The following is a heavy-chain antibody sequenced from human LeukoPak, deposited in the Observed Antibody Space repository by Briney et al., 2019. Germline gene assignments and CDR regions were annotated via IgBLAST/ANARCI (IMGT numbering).Heavy chain of an antibody. J-gene: IGHJ4*02. CDR3: ARERKSGRRIFDY. CDR1: GFSVSSNY. Sequence: GGSLRLSCAASGFSVSSNYMSWVRQAPGKGLAWVSVMYSGGSTYYAYSGKGRFTISRDNSKNTLYLQMNSLRAEDTAVYYCARERKSGRRIFDYWGQGTLVTVSS. D-gene: IGHD3-3*01. V-gene: IGHV3-53*01. CDR2: MYSGGST.